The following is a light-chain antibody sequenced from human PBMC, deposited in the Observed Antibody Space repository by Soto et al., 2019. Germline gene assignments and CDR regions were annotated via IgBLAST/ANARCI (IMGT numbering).Light chain of an antibody. CDR1: QSISSY. Sequence: DIQMTQSPSSLSASVGDRVTITCRASQSISSYLNWYQQKPGKAPKLLIYDASNLESGVPSRFSGSGSGTGFTLTISSLQPDDFATYYCQQYNTYPITFGQGTRMEIK. CDR3: QQYNTYPIT. V-gene: IGKV1-5*01. J-gene: IGKJ5*01. CDR2: DAS.